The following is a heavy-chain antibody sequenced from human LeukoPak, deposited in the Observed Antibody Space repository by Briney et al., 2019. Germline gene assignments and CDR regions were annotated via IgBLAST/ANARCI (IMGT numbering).Heavy chain of an antibody. CDR1: GGSISSSSYC. J-gene: IGHJ2*01. V-gene: IGHV4-39*01. D-gene: IGHD3-22*01. CDR3: ARRPYDSSGYYYVNWFFDL. Sequence: PSETLSLTCTVSGGSISSSSYCWGWIRQPPGKGLEWIGSIYYSGSTYYNPSLKSRVTISVDTSKNQFSLKLSSVTAADTAVYSCARRPYDSSGYYYVNWFFDLWGRGTLVTVSS. CDR2: IYYSGST.